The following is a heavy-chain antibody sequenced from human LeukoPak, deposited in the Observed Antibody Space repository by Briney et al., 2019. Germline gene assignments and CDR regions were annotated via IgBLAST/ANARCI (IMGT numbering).Heavy chain of an antibody. V-gene: IGHV4-34*01. J-gene: IGHJ3*02. CDR3: ARGPYRLRYFHWLSNAFDI. CDR1: GGSFSGYY. D-gene: IGHD3-9*01. Sequence: SETLSLTCAVYGGSFSGYYWSWIRQPPGKGLEWIGEINHSGSTNYNPSLKSRVTISVDTSKNQFSLKLSSVTAADTAVYYCARGPYRLRYFHWLSNAFDIWRQGTMVTVSP. CDR2: INHSGST.